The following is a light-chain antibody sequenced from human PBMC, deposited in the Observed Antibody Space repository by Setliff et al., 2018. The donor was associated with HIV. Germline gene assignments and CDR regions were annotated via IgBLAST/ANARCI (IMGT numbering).Light chain of an antibody. V-gene: IGLV2-23*02. CDR1: SSDVGSHNL. CDR3: CSYARSNTLV. CDR2: EVT. Sequence: ALAQPASVSGSPGQSITISCTGTSSDVGSHNLVSWYQQHPGKAPKVLIYEVTKRPSGVSDRFSGSKSGNTASLTISGLQAEDEADYYCCSYARSNTLVFGGGTKVTVL. J-gene: IGLJ2*01.